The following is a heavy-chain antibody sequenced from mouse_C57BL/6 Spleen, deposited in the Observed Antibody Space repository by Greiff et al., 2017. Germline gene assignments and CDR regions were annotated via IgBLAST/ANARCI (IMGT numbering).Heavy chain of an antibody. J-gene: IGHJ1*03. CDR1: GYTFTDYN. V-gene: IGHV1-18*01. CDR2: INPNNGGT. Sequence: EVHLVESGPELVKPGASVKIPCKASGYTFTDYNMDWVKQSHGKSLEWIGDINPNNGGTIYNQKFKGKATLTVDKSSSTAYMELRSLTSEDTAVYYCARVRGNHLFDVWGTGTTVTVSS. D-gene: IGHD2-1*01. CDR3: ARVRGNHLFDV.